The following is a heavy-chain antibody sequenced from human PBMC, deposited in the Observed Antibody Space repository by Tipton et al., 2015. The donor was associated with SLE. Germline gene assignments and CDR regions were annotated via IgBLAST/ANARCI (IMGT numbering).Heavy chain of an antibody. Sequence: SLRLSCAESGFSFSDYGMHWVRQAPGKGLDWVSVIWYDGSKEYYADSVKGRFTISRDMSKNTLYLQMNSLRAEDTAVCHCARAASYYDSSGFPDLWGQGIQVTVSS. D-gene: IGHD3-22*01. V-gene: IGHV3-33*01. CDR3: ARAASYYDSSGFPDL. CDR1: GFSFSDYG. J-gene: IGHJ4*02. CDR2: IWYDGSKE.